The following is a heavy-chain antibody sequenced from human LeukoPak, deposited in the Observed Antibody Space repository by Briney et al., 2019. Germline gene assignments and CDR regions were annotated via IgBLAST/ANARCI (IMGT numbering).Heavy chain of an antibody. CDR3: ASGLSYYDSSGYYRGDNWFDP. CDR1: GGSISSGGYY. J-gene: IGHJ5*02. Sequence: PSQTLSLTCTVSGGSISSGGYYWSWIRQHPGKGLEWIGYIYYSGSTYYNPSLKSRVTISVDTSKNQFSLKLSSVTAADTAVYYCASGLSYYDSSGYYRGDNWFDPWGQGTLVTVSS. D-gene: IGHD3-22*01. V-gene: IGHV4-31*03. CDR2: IYYSGST.